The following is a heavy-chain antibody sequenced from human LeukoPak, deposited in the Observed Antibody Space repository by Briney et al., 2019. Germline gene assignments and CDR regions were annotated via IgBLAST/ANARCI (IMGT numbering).Heavy chain of an antibody. CDR2: INPSGGST. D-gene: IGHD2-2*01. J-gene: IGHJ6*03. Sequence: ASVTVSCKASGYTFTSYYMHWVRQAPGQGLEWMGIINPSGGSTSYAQKFQGRVTMTRDTSTSTVYMELSSLRSEDTAVYYCAREGWDIVVVPAAMFHYYYYMDVWGKGTTVTISS. CDR3: AREGWDIVVVPAAMFHYYYYMDV. V-gene: IGHV1-46*01. CDR1: GYTFTSYY.